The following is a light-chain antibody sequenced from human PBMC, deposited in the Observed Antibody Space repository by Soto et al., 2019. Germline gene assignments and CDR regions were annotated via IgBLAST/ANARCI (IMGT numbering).Light chain of an antibody. J-gene: IGKJ1*01. V-gene: IGKV1-5*01. CDR3: QQYNNYSPGT. Sequence: DIQMTQSPSTLSTSVGDRVTITCRASQSISSWLAWYQHKPGKAPKLLIYDASSLESGVPSRFSGSGSGTEFTLTISSLQPDDFAPYYCQQYNNYSPGTFGQGTKVEIK. CDR2: DAS. CDR1: QSISSW.